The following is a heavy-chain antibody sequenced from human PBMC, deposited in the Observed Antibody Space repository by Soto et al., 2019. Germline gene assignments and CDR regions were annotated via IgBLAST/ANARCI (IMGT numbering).Heavy chain of an antibody. D-gene: IGHD3-16*01. J-gene: IGHJ5*02. V-gene: IGHV3-13*01. CDR3: ERQASYGHGGGGWFDP. Sequence: PGGSLRLSCAASGFTFSAYDMHWVRQATGKGLEWVAAIGTQHDTYYPDSVKGRFTISRENAKNSLYLQMNSLRAGDTAVYYCERQASYGHGGGGWFDPWGQGTLVTVSS. CDR2: IGTQHDT. CDR1: GFTFSAYD.